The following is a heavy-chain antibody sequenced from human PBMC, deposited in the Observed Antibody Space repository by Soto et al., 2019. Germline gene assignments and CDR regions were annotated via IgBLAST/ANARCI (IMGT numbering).Heavy chain of an antibody. J-gene: IGHJ2*01. CDR3: AKTPTTSPGRYFDL. Sequence: EVQLLESGGDLVQPGGSLRLSCAASGFTFSSYAMSWVRQAPGKGLEWVSAISGSGGSTYYADSVKGRFTISKDNSQNTLYLQMNRLRAEDTAVYYCAKTPTTSPGRYFDLWGRGTLVTVSS. V-gene: IGHV3-23*01. D-gene: IGHD4-17*01. CDR2: ISGSGGST. CDR1: GFTFSSYA.